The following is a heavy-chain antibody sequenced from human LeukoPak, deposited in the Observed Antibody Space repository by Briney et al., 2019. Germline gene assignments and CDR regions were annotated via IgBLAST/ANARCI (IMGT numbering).Heavy chain of an antibody. CDR2: ISYDGSNK. CDR1: GFTFSSYA. V-gene: IGHV3-30-3*01. J-gene: IGHJ4*02. Sequence: GGSLRLSCAASGFTFSSYAMHWVRQAPGKGLEWVAVISYDGSNKYYADSVKGRFTISRDNSKNTLYLQMNSLRAEDTAVYYCAKVSKREGYFDYWGQGTLVTVSS. CDR3: AKVSKREGYFDY.